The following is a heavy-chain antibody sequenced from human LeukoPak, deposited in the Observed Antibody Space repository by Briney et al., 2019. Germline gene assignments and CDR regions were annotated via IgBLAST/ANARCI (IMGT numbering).Heavy chain of an antibody. V-gene: IGHV5-51*01. Sequence: GESLKISCKGSGYSFTSYWIGWVRQMPGKGLEWMGIIYPGDSDTRYSPSFQGQVTISADKSISTAYLQWSSLKASDTAMYYCVRLQYYYDSSGYHPTRYFDHWGQGTLVTVSS. CDR1: GYSFTSYW. CDR2: IYPGDSDT. D-gene: IGHD3-22*01. J-gene: IGHJ4*02. CDR3: VRLQYYYDSSGYHPTRYFDH.